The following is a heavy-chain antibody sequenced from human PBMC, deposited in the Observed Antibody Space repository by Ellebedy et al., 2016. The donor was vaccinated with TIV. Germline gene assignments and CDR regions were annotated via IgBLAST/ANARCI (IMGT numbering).Heavy chain of an antibody. CDR2: INPSGGST. J-gene: IGHJ4*02. D-gene: IGHD6-19*01. Sequence: AASVKVSCKASGYTFSNYFVHWVRQAPGQGLEWMGIINPSGGSTTYAQKLQGRLTMTRDTSTSTVYMELSRLRSDDTAVYYCARAVAGTSFDYWGQGTLVTVSS. CDR1: GYTFSNYF. V-gene: IGHV1-46*04. CDR3: ARAVAGTSFDY.